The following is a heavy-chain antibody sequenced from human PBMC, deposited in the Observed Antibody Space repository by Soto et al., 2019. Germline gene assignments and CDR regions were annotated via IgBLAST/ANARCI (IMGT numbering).Heavy chain of an antibody. V-gene: IGHV3-11*01. CDR3: AGEHEQWFAADN. D-gene: IGHD6-19*01. Sequence: GGSLRLSCAASGFTFRDYYMSWIRQAPGKGLEWVSYITSSGSTIYYADSVKVRFTISRDNAKNSLYLQMNSLRAEDTAVYDCAGEHEQWFAADNWGQGTLVTVSS. CDR2: ITSSGSTI. J-gene: IGHJ4*02. CDR1: GFTFRDYY.